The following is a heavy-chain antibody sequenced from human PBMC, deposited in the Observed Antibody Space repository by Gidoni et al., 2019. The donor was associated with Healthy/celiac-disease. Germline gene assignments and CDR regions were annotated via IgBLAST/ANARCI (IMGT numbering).Heavy chain of an antibody. CDR1: GGTFSSYA. CDR3: ARESGGDSNLDDDAFDI. V-gene: IGHV1-69*01. Sequence: QVQLVQSGAEVKKPGSSVKVSCKASGGTFSSYAISWVRQAPGQGLEWMGGSIPIFGTANYAQKFQGRVTITADESTSTAYMELSSLRSEDTAVYYCARESGGDSNLDDDAFDIWGQGTMVTVSS. J-gene: IGHJ3*02. D-gene: IGHD2-21*02. CDR2: SIPIFGTA.